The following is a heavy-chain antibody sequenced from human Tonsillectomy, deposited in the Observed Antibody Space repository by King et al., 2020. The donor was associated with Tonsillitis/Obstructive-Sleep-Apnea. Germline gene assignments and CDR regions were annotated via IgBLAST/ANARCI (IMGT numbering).Heavy chain of an antibody. V-gene: IGHV4-59*01. Sequence: QLQESGPGLVKPSETLSLTCTVSGGSISSYYWSWIRQPPGKGLEWIGYIYYSGSTNYNPSLKSRVTISVDTSKNQFSLKLSSVTAADTAVYYCARGRKPVYYFHYGGRGPLAPVS. J-gene: IGHJ4*02. D-gene: IGHD1-14*01. CDR3: ARGRKPVYYFHY. CDR1: GGSISSYY. CDR2: IYYSGST.